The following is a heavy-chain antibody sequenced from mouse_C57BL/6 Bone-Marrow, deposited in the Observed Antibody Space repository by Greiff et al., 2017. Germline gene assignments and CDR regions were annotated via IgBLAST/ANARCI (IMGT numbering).Heavy chain of an antibody. V-gene: IGHV1-75*01. Sequence: VQRVESGPELVKPGASVKISCKASGYTFTDYYINWVKQRPGQGLEWIGWIFPGSGSTYYNEKFKGKATLTVDKSSSTAYMLLSSLTSEDSAVYFCARRDGNYGVYYFDYWGQGTTLTVSS. D-gene: IGHD2-1*01. CDR2: IFPGSGST. J-gene: IGHJ2*01. CDR1: GYTFTDYY. CDR3: ARRDGNYGVYYFDY.